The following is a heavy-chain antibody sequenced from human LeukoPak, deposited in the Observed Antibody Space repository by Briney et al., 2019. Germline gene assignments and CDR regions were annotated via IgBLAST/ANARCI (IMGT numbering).Heavy chain of an antibody. CDR3: AKDWIWFGELLTYFDY. D-gene: IGHD3-10*01. CDR1: GFTFSSYE. V-gene: IGHV3-48*03. Sequence: GGSLRLSCAASGFTFSSYEMNWVRQAPGKGLEWVSYISSSGSTIYYADSVKGRFTISRDNAKNSLYLQMNSLRAEDTAVYYCAKDWIWFGELLTYFDYWGQGTLVTVSS. J-gene: IGHJ4*02. CDR2: ISSSGSTI.